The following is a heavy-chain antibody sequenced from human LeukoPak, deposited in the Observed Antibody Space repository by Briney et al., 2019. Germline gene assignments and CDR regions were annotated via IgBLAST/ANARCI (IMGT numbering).Heavy chain of an antibody. CDR3: AKDRAEMATIGHYFDY. CDR2: ISGSGGST. V-gene: IGHV3-23*01. J-gene: IGHJ4*02. CDR1: GFTFSSYW. D-gene: IGHD5-24*01. Sequence: PGGSLRLSCAASGFTFSSYWMNWARQAPGKGLEWVSAISGSGGSTYYADSVKGRFTISRDNSKNTLYLQMNSLRAEDTAVYYCAKDRAEMATIGHYFDYWGQGTLVTVSS.